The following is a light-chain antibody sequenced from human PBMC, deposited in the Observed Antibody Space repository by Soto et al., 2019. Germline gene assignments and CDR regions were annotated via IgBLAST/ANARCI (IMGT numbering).Light chain of an antibody. V-gene: IGKV1-5*03. CDR1: QSISNW. J-gene: IGKJ1*01. CDR3: QQYNAYWT. CDR2: KAS. Sequence: DIQMTQSPSTLSASVGDRVIITCRASQSISNWLAWYQQKPGKAPNLLIYKASNLQRGVPSRFSGSGSGTEFTLTISSLQPDDFATYYCQQYNAYWTFGQGTKVEI.